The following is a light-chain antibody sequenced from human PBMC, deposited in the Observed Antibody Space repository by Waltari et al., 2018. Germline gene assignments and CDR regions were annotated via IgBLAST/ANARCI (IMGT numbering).Light chain of an antibody. CDR1: QNLLSSFNSKTY. Sequence: DIVLTQSPDSLAVSLGERATINCKSSQNLLSSFNSKTYIAWYQQKPGQPPKLLINWASARGSGVPERFSGSGSETDFTLTISSLQAEDVAVYYCHHYYIPPLTFGQGTRLEIK. CDR2: WAS. J-gene: IGKJ5*01. CDR3: HHYYIPPLT. V-gene: IGKV4-1*01.